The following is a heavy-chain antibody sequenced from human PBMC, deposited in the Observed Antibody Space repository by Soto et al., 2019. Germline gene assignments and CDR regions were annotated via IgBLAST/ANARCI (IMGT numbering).Heavy chain of an antibody. Sequence: PGGSLRLACAASGFTFSSYAMHWVRQAPGKGLEWVAVISYDGSNKYYADSVKGRFTISRDNSKNTLYLQMNSLRAEDTAVYYCAHSGYESYFAYWGQGTLVTVFS. CDR3: AHSGYESYFAY. CDR1: GFTFSSYA. D-gene: IGHD5-12*01. V-gene: IGHV3-30-3*01. CDR2: ISYDGSNK. J-gene: IGHJ4*02.